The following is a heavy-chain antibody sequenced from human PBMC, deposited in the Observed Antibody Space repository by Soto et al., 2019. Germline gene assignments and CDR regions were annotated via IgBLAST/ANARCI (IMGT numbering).Heavy chain of an antibody. V-gene: IGHV4-59*08. CDR2: IYYSGST. CDR3: ARHARRWLRFYYYYYMDV. D-gene: IGHD5-12*01. Sequence: SETLSLTCAVYGGSFSGYYWSWIRQPPGKGLEWIGYIYYSGSTNYNPSLKSRVTISVDTSKNQFSLKLSSVTAADTAVYYCARHARRWLRFYYYYYMDVWGKGTTVTVSS. CDR1: GGSFSGYY. J-gene: IGHJ6*03.